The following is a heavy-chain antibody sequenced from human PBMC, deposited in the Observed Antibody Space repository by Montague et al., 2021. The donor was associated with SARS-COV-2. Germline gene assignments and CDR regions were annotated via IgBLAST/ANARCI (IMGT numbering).Heavy chain of an antibody. CDR3: ARGSGCSGGSCYSEWDPYYYYGMDV. Sequence: SKTLSLTCAGYGGSFSGYYWSWIRQPPGKVQAWIGEVNHSGSTNYNPSLKSRVPISVDTSKNQFSLKLSSVTAADTAVYYCARGSGCSGGSCYSEWDPYYYYGMDVWGQGTTVTVSS. J-gene: IGHJ6*02. CDR1: GGSFSGYY. CDR2: VNHSGST. V-gene: IGHV4-34*01. D-gene: IGHD2-15*01.